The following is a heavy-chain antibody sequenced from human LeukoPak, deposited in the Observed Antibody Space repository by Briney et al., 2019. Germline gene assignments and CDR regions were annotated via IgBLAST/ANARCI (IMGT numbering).Heavy chain of an antibody. J-gene: IGHJ6*02. Sequence: GGSVRLSRTSSVFIHSRYDITWVRQPRAQGPEWVSAIRNTGANTFHADSVKGRFHNPRDNSKNTLYLQMNSLRAEDTAVYYCARYHCSGGGCYGFYYAMDVWGPGTTVTVSS. CDR3: ARYHCSGGGCYGFYYAMDV. CDR1: VFIHSRYD. V-gene: IGHV3-23*01. D-gene: IGHD2-15*01. CDR2: IRNTGANT.